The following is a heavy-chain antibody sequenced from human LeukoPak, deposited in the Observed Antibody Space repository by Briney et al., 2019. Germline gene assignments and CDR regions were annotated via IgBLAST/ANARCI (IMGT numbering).Heavy chain of an antibody. CDR3: ARSGELYFHLDY. J-gene: IGHJ4*02. CDR1: GYTFTSYG. D-gene: IGHD3-10*01. Sequence: ASVKVSCKASGYTFTSYGISWVRQAPGQGLEWMGWISAYNGNTNYAQKLQGRVTMTTDTSTSTAYMELTSLRSDDTAMYYCARSGELYFHLDYWGQGSLVSVSS. V-gene: IGHV1-18*01. CDR2: ISAYNGNT.